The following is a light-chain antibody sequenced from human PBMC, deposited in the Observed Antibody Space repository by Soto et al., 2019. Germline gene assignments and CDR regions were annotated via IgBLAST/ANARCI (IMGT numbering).Light chain of an antibody. CDR3: QQYNNFQYS. J-gene: IGKJ2*01. CDR1: QNIGSW. V-gene: IGKV1-5*03. Sequence: IQMTQSPSTLSASVGDGVTITCRASQNIGSWLAWYQQKPGEAPKLLISKATNLQTGVPSRFSGSGSGTDFSLTIRSLQPVDSATYFCQQYNNFQYSFGPGTKIDI. CDR2: KAT.